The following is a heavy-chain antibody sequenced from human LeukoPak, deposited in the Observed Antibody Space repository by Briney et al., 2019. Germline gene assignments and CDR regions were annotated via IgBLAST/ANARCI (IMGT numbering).Heavy chain of an antibody. V-gene: IGHV3-11*04. Sequence: PGGSLRLSCAASGFTFSDYYMSWIRQAPGKRLEWVSYISSSGSTIYYADSVKGRFTISRDNAKNSLYLQMNSLRAEDTAVYYCASRSIQLWTIDYWGQGTLVTVSS. CDR1: GFTFSDYY. CDR2: ISSSGSTI. D-gene: IGHD5-18*01. CDR3: ASRSIQLWTIDY. J-gene: IGHJ4*02.